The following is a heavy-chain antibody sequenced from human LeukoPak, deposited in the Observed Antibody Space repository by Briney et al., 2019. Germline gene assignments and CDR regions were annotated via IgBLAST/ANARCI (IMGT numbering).Heavy chain of an antibody. CDR2: INPNSGGT. J-gene: IGHJ6*04. CDR1: GYTFTGYY. V-gene: IGHV1-2*02. Sequence: ASVKVSCKASGYTFTGYYMHWVRQAPGQGLEWMGWINPNSGGTNYAQKFQGRVTMTRDTSISTAYMELSRLRSDDTAVYYCASVTIFGVVMNPLLMDVWGKGTTVTVSS. D-gene: IGHD3-3*01. CDR3: ASVTIFGVVMNPLLMDV.